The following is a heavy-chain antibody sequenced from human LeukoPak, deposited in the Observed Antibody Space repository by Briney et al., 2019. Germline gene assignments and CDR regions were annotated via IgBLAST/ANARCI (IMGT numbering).Heavy chain of an antibody. Sequence: GGSLRLSCTASGFTFSNAWMSWVRQAPGKGLEWVGRIKSITDGGTTDYAAPVKGRFTISRDDSKNTVFLQMNSLKTADTALYYCATFIPNYYYDISPRLDYWGQGTLVTVSS. CDR1: GFTFSNAW. CDR3: ATFIPNYYYDISPRLDY. D-gene: IGHD3-22*01. J-gene: IGHJ4*02. V-gene: IGHV3-15*01. CDR2: IKSITDGGTT.